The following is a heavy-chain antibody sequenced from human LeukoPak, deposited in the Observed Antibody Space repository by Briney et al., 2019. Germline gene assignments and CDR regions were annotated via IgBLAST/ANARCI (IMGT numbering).Heavy chain of an antibody. Sequence: GGSLRLSCAASGFTFSSYSMNWVRPAPGKGLEWVSSISSSSSYIYYADSVKGRFTISRDNAKNSLYLQMNSLRAEDTAVYYCARDRSVNYGDYVHWGQGTLVTVSS. J-gene: IGHJ4*02. D-gene: IGHD4-17*01. CDR2: ISSSSSYI. CDR1: GFTFSSYS. CDR3: ARDRSVNYGDYVH. V-gene: IGHV3-21*01.